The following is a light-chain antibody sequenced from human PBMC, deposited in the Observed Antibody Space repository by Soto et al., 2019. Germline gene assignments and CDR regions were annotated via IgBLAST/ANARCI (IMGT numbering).Light chain of an antibody. CDR3: CSYAGSSTWV. J-gene: IGLJ3*02. CDR2: ECS. V-gene: IGLV2-23*01. Sequence: QSALTQPASVSGSPGQSITISCTGTSSDVGSYNLVSWYQQHPGKAPKLMIYECSKRPSGVSNRFSGSKSGNTASLTISGLQAEDEADYYCCSYAGSSTWVFGGGTKVTVL. CDR1: SSDVGSYNL.